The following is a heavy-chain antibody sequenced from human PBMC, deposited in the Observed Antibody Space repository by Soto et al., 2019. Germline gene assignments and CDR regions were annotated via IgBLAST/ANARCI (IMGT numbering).Heavy chain of an antibody. D-gene: IGHD3-22*01. CDR3: ARASLDYDSSGDP. V-gene: IGHV1-3*01. Sequence: GASVKVSCKASGYTFTSYAMHWVRQAPGQRLEWMGWINAGNGNTKYSQKFQGRVTITRDTSASTAYMELSSLRSEDTAVYYCARASLDYDSSGDPWGQGTLVTVSS. CDR2: INAGNGNT. CDR1: GYTFTSYA. J-gene: IGHJ5*02.